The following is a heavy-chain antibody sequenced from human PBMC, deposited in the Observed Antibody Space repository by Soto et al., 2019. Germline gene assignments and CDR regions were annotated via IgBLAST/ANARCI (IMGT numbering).Heavy chain of an antibody. CDR2: ISYSGST. CDR3: ARAEPAASVGY. Sequence: SETLSLTCTVSGGSMSSHYWTWLRQPPGKGLEWIGYISYSGSTYYNPSLKSRVTISADTSRNQFSLKLSSVIAADTAVYYCARAEPAASVGYWGKGXL. CDR1: GGSMSSHY. V-gene: IGHV4-59*11. D-gene: IGHD2-2*01. J-gene: IGHJ4*02.